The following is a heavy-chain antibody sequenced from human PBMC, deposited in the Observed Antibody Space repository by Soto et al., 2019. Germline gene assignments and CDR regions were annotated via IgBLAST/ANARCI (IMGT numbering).Heavy chain of an antibody. CDR3: AKAPYAGYFYYFDS. J-gene: IGHJ4*02. CDR1: GFAFGDSA. D-gene: IGHD5-12*01. V-gene: IGHV3-9*01. CDR2: ISWNSGAK. Sequence: PGGSLRLSCAGSGFAFGDSAMHWVRQAPGKGLEWVAGISWNSGAKGYADSVKGRFTISRDNAKKSLYLQMNTLRPEDTALYYCAKAPYAGYFYYFDSWGQGXLVTVYS.